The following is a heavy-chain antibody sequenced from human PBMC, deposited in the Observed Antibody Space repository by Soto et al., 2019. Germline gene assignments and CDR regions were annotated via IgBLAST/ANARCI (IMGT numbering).Heavy chain of an antibody. CDR2: IWYDGSNK. Sequence: PGGSLRLSCAASGFTFSSYGMHWVRQAPGKGLEWVAVIWYDGSNKYYADSVKGRFTISRDNSKNTLYLQMNGLRAEDTAVYYCARGAMSLAGNPYYYGMDVWGQGTTVTVSS. D-gene: IGHD2-15*01. J-gene: IGHJ6*02. CDR3: ARGAMSLAGNPYYYGMDV. V-gene: IGHV3-33*01. CDR1: GFTFSSYG.